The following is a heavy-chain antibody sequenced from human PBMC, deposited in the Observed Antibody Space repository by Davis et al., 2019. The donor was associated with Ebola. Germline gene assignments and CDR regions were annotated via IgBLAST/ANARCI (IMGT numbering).Heavy chain of an antibody. V-gene: IGHV3-30*18. CDR2: ISYDGSNK. D-gene: IGHD6-19*01. Sequence: GESLKISCAASGFTFSSYGMHWVRQAPGKGLEWVAVISYDGSNKYYADSVKGRFTISRDNSKNTLYLQMNSLRAEDTAVFYCAKAVGNSGWYNFDYWGQGTLVTVSS. J-gene: IGHJ4*02. CDR3: AKAVGNSGWYNFDY. CDR1: GFTFSSYG.